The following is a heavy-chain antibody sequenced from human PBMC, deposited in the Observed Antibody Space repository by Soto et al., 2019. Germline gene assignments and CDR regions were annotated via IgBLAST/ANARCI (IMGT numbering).Heavy chain of an antibody. D-gene: IGHD3-16*01. CDR1: GGTFSSYA. CDR3: ARDDRRGSDPLSDP. Sequence: ASVKVSCKASGGTFSSYAISWVRQAPGQGLEWMGGIIAIIGNANYAQKFQGRVTMTTDKSTSTAYMELRSLRSDDTAAYYCARDDRRGSDPLSDPWGKGTLVTVSS. J-gene: IGHJ5*02. CDR2: IIAIIGNA. V-gene: IGHV1-69*10.